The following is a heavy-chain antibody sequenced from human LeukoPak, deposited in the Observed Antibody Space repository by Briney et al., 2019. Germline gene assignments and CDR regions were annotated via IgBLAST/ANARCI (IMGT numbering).Heavy chain of an antibody. CDR1: GFTFSSYA. CDR3: AKGRTVTTRGSAFDI. V-gene: IGHV3-23*01. D-gene: IGHD4-17*01. CDR2: ISDSGDTT. Sequence: GGSLRLSCAASGFTFSSYAMNWVRQAPGKGLEWVSTISDSGDTTYYADSVKGRFTISRDNSKNTLYLQMNSLRAEDTAVYYCAKGRTVTTRGSAFDIWGRGTLGTVSS. J-gene: IGHJ3*02.